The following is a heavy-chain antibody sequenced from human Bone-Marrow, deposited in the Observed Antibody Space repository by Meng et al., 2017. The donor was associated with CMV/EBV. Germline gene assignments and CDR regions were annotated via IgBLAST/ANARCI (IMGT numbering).Heavy chain of an antibody. Sequence: GESLKISCVASGFTFNTYWMSWVRQAPGKGLEWVANIKQDGSEKYYVGSVKGRFTISRDNAKNSLYLQMNSLRAEDTAVYYCARDPRVKSYVVVPAASDYCGQGTMDTVSS. CDR2: IKQDGSEK. J-gene: IGHJ4*02. CDR1: GFTFNTYW. CDR3: ARDPRVKSYVVVPAASDY. D-gene: IGHD2-2*01. V-gene: IGHV3-7*01.